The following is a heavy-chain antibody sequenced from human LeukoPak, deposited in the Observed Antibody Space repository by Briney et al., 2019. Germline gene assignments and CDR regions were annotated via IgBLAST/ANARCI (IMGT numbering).Heavy chain of an antibody. CDR2: VYTSGST. CDR3: ARHLWRTSTSPWFDP. Sequence: PSETLSLTCTVSGGSISSSYWSWIRQPAGKGLEWIGRVYTSGSTNYNYNPSLKSRVTISVDTSKNQFSLKLSSVTAADTAVYYCARHLWRTSTSPWFDPWGQGTLVTVSS. J-gene: IGHJ5*02. D-gene: IGHD2-2*01. CDR1: GGSISSSY. V-gene: IGHV4-4*07.